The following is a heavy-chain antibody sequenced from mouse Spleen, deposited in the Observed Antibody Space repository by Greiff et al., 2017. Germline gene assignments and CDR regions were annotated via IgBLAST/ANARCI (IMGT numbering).Heavy chain of an antibody. CDR3: ARPSYYYGSSWDY. D-gene: IGHD1-1*01. Sequence: VQLQQPGAELVKPGASVKLSCKASGYTFTSYWMHWVKQRPGQGLEWIGMIHPNSGSTNYNEKFKSKATLTVDKSSSTAYMQLSSLTSEDSAVYYCARPSYYYGSSWDYWGQGTTLTVSS. CDR1: GYTFTSYW. CDR2: IHPNSGST. J-gene: IGHJ2*01. V-gene: IGHV1-64*01.